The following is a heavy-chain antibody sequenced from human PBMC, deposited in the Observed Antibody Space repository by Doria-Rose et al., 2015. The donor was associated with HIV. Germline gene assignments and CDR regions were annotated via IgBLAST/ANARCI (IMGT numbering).Heavy chain of an antibody. V-gene: IGHV2-26*01. CDR1: GVSLSSPGMG. CDR2: IVSHDER. Sequence: SGPVLVKPTETLTLTCTVSGVSLSSPGMGVSWIRQPPGKALEWLANIVSHDERSYKTSLKSRLTISRCTSKSQVVLTMTDMDPVDTATYYCARIKSSRWYHKYYFDFWGQGTLVIVSA. D-gene: IGHD6-13*01. J-gene: IGHJ4*02. CDR3: ARIKSSRWYHKYYFDF.